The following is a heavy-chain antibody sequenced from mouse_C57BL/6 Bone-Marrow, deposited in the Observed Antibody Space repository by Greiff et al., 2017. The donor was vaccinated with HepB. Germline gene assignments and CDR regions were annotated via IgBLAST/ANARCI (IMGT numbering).Heavy chain of an antibody. V-gene: IGHV5-15*01. CDR1: GFTFSDYG. CDR2: ISNLAYSI. Sequence: EVKLVESGGGLVQPGGSLKLSCAASGFTFSDYGMAWVRQAPRKGPEWVAFISNLAYSIYYADTVTGRFTISRENAKNTLYLEMSSLRSEDTAMYYCARHYYGSWGNYFDYWGQGTTLTVSS. D-gene: IGHD1-1*01. J-gene: IGHJ2*01. CDR3: ARHYYGSWGNYFDY.